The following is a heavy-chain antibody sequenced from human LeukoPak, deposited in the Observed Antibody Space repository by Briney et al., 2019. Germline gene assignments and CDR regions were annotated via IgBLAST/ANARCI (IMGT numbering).Heavy chain of an antibody. CDR3: ARADSSGRGAFDI. CDR2: ISSSSSYI. Sequence: PGGSLRLSCAASGFTFGSYSMNWVRQAPGKGLEWVSSISSSSSYIYYADSVKGRFTISRDNAKNSLYLQMNSLRAEDTAVYYCARADSSGRGAFDIWGQGTMVTVSS. J-gene: IGHJ3*02. V-gene: IGHV3-21*01. CDR1: GFTFGSYS. D-gene: IGHD6-25*01.